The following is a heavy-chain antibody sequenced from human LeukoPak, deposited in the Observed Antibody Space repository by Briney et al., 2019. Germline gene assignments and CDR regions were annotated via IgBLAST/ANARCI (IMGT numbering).Heavy chain of an antibody. V-gene: IGHV3-30*02. CDR3: AKGYCSSTSCYPGDYYFDY. Sequence: GSLRLSCAASGFIFSSYGMHWVRQAPGKGLEWVAFIRYDGSNKYYADSVKGRFTISRDNSKNTLYLQMNSLRAEDTAVYYCAKGYCSSTSCYPGDYYFDYWGQGTLVTVSS. CDR1: GFIFSSYG. D-gene: IGHD2-2*01. CDR2: IRYDGSNK. J-gene: IGHJ4*02.